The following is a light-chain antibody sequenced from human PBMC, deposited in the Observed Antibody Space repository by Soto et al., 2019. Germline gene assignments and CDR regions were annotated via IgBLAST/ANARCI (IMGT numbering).Light chain of an antibody. CDR1: SSDVGGYNY. V-gene: IGLV2-14*01. CDR3: SSYTSSSTYVV. Sequence: QSVLTQPASVSGSPGQSITISCIGSSSDVGGYNYVSWYQHHPGRVPKPMIFEVSDRPSGVSNRFSGSKSGNTASLTISGLQAEDEADYYCSSYTSSSTYVVFGGGTKLTVL. CDR2: EVS. J-gene: IGLJ2*01.